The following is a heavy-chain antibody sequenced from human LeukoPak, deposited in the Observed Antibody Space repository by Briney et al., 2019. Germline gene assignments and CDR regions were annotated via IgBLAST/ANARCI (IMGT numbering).Heavy chain of an antibody. CDR2: ISGSGGSS. V-gene: IGHV3-23*01. CDR1: GFTFSSYA. J-gene: IGHJ4*02. D-gene: IGHD1-26*01. Sequence: GGSLRLSCAASGFTFSSYAMSWVRQAPGKGLEWVSTISGSGGSSYYADSVKGRFTISRDNSKNTLDLQMNSLRSDDTAVYYCARDFQGGYSGSYYRFVSRYWGQGTLVTVSS. CDR3: ARDFQGGYSGSYYRFVSRY.